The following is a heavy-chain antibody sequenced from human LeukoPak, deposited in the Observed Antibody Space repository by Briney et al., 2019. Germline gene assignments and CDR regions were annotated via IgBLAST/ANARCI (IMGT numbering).Heavy chain of an antibody. Sequence: GGSLRLSCAASGFTFSNAWMSWVRQAPGKGLEWVGRIKSKTDGGTTDYAAPVKGRSTISRDDSKNTLYLQMNSLKTEDTAVYYCTTDVWTVVEFDYWGQGTLVTVSS. CDR3: TTDVWTVVEFDY. D-gene: IGHD4-23*01. J-gene: IGHJ4*02. CDR2: IKSKTDGGTT. CDR1: GFTFSNAW. V-gene: IGHV3-15*01.